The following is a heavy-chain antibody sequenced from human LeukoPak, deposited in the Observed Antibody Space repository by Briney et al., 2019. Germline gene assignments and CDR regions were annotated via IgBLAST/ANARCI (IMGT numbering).Heavy chain of an antibody. CDR2: IYSGGST. V-gene: IGHV3-53*01. J-gene: IGHJ5*02. CDR3: ARIGYSYGFPSWFDP. CDR1: GFTVSSNY. D-gene: IGHD5-18*01. Sequence: GGSLRLSCAASGFTVSSNYMSWVRQAPGKGLEWVSVIYSGGSTYYADSVKGRFTISRDNSKNTLYLQMNSLRAEDTAVYYCARIGYSYGFPSWFDPWGQGTLVTVSS.